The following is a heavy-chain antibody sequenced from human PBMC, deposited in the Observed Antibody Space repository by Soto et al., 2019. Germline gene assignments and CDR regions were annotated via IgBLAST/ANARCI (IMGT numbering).Heavy chain of an antibody. CDR1: GFTFSSYG. CDR3: AKDGLRFLEWLLPTYFDY. V-gene: IGHV3-30*18. Sequence: GGSLRLSCAASGFTFSSYGMHWVRQAPGKGLEWVAVISYDGSNKYYADSVKGRFTISRDNSKNTLYLQMNSLRAEDTAVYYCAKDGLRFLEWLLPTYFDYWGQGT. J-gene: IGHJ4*02. CDR2: ISYDGSNK. D-gene: IGHD3-3*01.